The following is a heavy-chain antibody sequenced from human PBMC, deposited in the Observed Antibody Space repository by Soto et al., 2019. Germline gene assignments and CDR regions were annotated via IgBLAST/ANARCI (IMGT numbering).Heavy chain of an antibody. D-gene: IGHD6-13*01. CDR1: GFTFSSYW. V-gene: IGHV3-7*01. Sequence: EVQLVESGGGLVQPGGSLRLSCVDSGFTFSSYWMSWVRQAPVKGLEWVGNIKQDGSEAHYADSVKGRFTISRDNAKNSRYLQMNSLRVEDTAVYYCARIAASGRGWDVWGQGTKVVVSS. CDR2: IKQDGSEA. CDR3: ARIAASGRGWDV. J-gene: IGHJ6*02.